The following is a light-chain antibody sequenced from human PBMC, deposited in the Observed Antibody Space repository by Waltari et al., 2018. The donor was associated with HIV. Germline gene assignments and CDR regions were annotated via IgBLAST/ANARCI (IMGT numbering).Light chain of an antibody. CDR1: QSMSNF. J-gene: IGKJ5*01. CDR2: DAS. V-gene: IGKV3-11*01. CDR3: QQRSNWPPSIT. Sequence: DTVLTQSPATLSLSPGERATLSCRASQSMSNFLAWYQQKPGQAPRLLMYDASNRATGIPGRFSGSGSGTDFTLTISSLEPEDFAVYYCQQRSNWPPSITFGQGTRLEI.